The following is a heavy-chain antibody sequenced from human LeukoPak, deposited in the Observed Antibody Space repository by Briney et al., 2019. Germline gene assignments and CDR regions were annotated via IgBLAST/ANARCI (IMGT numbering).Heavy chain of an antibody. Sequence: QTGGSLRLSCAASGFTFSSYSMNWVRQAPGKGLEWVSYISSSSSTIYYADSVKGRFTISRDNAKNSLYLQMNSLRAEDTAVYYCAGDRGYSSFDYWGQGTLVTVSS. D-gene: IGHD6-19*01. CDR1: GFTFSSYS. CDR2: ISSSSSTI. J-gene: IGHJ4*02. V-gene: IGHV3-48*01. CDR3: AGDRGYSSFDY.